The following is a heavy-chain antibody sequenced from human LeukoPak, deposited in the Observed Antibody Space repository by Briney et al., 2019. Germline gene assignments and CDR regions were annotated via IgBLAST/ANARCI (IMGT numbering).Heavy chain of an antibody. D-gene: IGHD2-15*01. CDR3: ARASLSYGMDV. V-gene: IGHV4-30-2*01. CDR2: IYHSGST. J-gene: IGHJ6*02. CDR1: GGSISSGGYS. Sequence: PSETLSLTCAVSGGSISSGGYSWSWIRQPPGKGLEWIGYIYHSGSTYYNPSLKSRVTISVDRSKNQFSLKLSSVTAADTAVYYCARASLSYGMDVWGQGTTVTVSS.